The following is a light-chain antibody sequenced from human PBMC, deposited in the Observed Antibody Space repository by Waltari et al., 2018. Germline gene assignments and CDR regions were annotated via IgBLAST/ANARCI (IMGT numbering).Light chain of an antibody. V-gene: IGLV2-18*02. J-gene: IGLJ1*01. CDR2: EVI. CDR1: NSDVGTYNR. CDR3: SSYTSSSTYV. Sequence: QSALTQPPSVSGSPGQSVTISCTGTNSDVGTYNRFSWYQPPPGTAPKLIIFEVIRRPSGVPDRFSGSKSGNTASLTISGLQADDAADYYCSSYTSSSTYVFGTGTKVTVL.